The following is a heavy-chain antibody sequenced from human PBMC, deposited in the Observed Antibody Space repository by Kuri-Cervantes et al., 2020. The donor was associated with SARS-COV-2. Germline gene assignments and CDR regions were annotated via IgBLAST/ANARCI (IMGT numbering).Heavy chain of an antibody. Sequence: ASVKVSCKASGYTFTSYGISWVRQAPGQGLEWMGWISAYNGNTNYAQKFQGRVTITADKSTSTAYMELSSLRSEDTAVYYCAREMATITAQGYFDYWGQGTLVTVSS. CDR1: GYTFTSYG. J-gene: IGHJ4*02. V-gene: IGHV1-18*04. CDR3: AREMATITAQGYFDY. CDR2: ISAYNGNT. D-gene: IGHD5-24*01.